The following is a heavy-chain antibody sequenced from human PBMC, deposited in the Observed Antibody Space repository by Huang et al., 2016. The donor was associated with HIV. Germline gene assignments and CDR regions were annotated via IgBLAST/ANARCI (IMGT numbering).Heavy chain of an antibody. Sequence: QVQLVESGGGVVQPGGSLRFSCAASGFTFSSYVMHWVRQAPGKGMEVVAVIRYDENNKYDAASVKVRFTISRDNTKNTLYLQMNSLRTEDTAVYYCAKDHDSGGLYWFFDLWGRGTLVTVSS. CDR3: AKDHDSGGLYWFFDL. CDR1: GFTFSSYV. J-gene: IGHJ2*01. CDR2: IRYDENNK. D-gene: IGHD3-22*01. V-gene: IGHV3-30*02.